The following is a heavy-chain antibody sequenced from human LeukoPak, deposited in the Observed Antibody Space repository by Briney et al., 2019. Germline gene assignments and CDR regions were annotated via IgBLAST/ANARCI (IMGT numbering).Heavy chain of an antibody. CDR1: GYTFTSYA. CDR2: INTNTGNP. V-gene: IGHV7-4-1*02. CDR3: ARDFGDIAVAGTWDWFDP. J-gene: IGHJ5*02. D-gene: IGHD6-19*01. Sequence: ASVKVSCKASGYTFTSYAMNWVRQAPGQGLEWMGWINTNTGNPTYAQGFTGRFVFSLDTSVSTAYLQISSLRAEDTAVYYCARDFGDIAVAGTWDWFDPWGQGTLVTVSS.